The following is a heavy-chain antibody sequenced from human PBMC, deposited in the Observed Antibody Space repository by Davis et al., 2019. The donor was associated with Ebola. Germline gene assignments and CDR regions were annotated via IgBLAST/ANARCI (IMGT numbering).Heavy chain of an antibody. CDR3: ARDTSNYDILTGALDY. D-gene: IGHD3-9*01. Sequence: PGGSLRLSCPPSGFTFSSYGMHWVRQAPGKGLEWVAVISYDGSNKYYADSVKGRFTISRDNSKNTLYLQMNSLRAEDTAVYYCARDTSNYDILTGALDYWGQGTLVTVSS. J-gene: IGHJ4*02. V-gene: IGHV3-30*03. CDR2: ISYDGSNK. CDR1: GFTFSSYG.